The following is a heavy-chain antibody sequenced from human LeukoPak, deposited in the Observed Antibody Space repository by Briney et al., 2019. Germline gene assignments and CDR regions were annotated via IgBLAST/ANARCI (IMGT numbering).Heavy chain of an antibody. CDR2: IRNDGTNK. J-gene: IGHJ4*02. CDR1: GLTFSSYG. Sequence: GGSLRLSCAVSGLTFSSYGMHWVRQAPGKGLEWVTFIRNDGTNKYYGASVTGRFIISHVNSQNPLFLQLNNLRPEEPVVYFCAKDQTQWMVAGTRPDYWGEGSLVTVSS. V-gene: IGHV3-30*02. D-gene: IGHD6-19*01. CDR3: AKDQTQWMVAGTRPDY.